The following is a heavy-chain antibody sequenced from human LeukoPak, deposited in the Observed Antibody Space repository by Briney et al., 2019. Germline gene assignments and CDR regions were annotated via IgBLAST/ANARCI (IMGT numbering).Heavy chain of an antibody. V-gene: IGHV3-30*04. CDR1: GFTFSSYA. D-gene: IGHD3-16*01. J-gene: IGHJ1*01. CDR3: ANRVYEEYFQH. CDR2: ISSDGSSK. Sequence: PGGSLRLSCAASGFTFSSYAMHWVRQAPGKGLEWVAVISSDGSSKYYADSVKGRFTISRDNSKNTLYLQMNSLRAEDTAVYYCANRVYEEYFQHWGQGTLVTVSS.